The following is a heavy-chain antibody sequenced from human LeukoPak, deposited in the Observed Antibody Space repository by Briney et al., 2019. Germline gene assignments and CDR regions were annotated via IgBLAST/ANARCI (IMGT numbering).Heavy chain of an antibody. CDR1: AFTFTSYV. J-gene: IGHJ4*02. CDR2: ISGGSGST. D-gene: IGHD4-17*01. V-gene: IGHV3-23*01. Sequence: GGSLRLSCAASAFTFTSYVMSWVRQAPGKGLDWVSAISGGSGSTYYADSVKGRFTISRDNSKNTLYLQMNSLRAEDTAIYYCAKLYNDYGDENFDYWGQGTLVTVSS. CDR3: AKLYNDYGDENFDY.